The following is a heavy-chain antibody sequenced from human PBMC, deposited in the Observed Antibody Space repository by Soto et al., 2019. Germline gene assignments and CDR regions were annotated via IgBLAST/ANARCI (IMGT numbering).Heavy chain of an antibody. J-gene: IGHJ3*02. CDR3: TIGSWSGDVFDI. CDR2: INAGNGNT. V-gene: IGHV1-3*01. D-gene: IGHD2-21*02. CDR1: GYTFTSYA. Sequence: ASVKVSCKASGYTFTSYAMHWVRQAPGQRLEWMGWINAGNGNTKYSQKFQGRVTITRDTSASTAYMELSSLRSEDTAVYYCTIGSWSGDVFDIRGQGTMVTVTS.